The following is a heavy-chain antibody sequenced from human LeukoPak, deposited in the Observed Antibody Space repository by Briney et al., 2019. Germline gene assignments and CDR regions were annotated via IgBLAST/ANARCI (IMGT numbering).Heavy chain of an antibody. CDR2: ISAYNGNT. CDR1: GYTFTSYG. CDR3: ARGPFYDILTGYYPDPFDY. D-gene: IGHD3-9*01. Sequence: ASVKVSCKASGYTFTSYGISWVRQAPGQGLEWMGWISAYNGNTNYAQKLQGRVTITTDTSTSTAYMELRSLRSDDTAVYYCARGPFYDILTGYYPDPFDYWGQGTLVTVSS. J-gene: IGHJ4*02. V-gene: IGHV1-18*01.